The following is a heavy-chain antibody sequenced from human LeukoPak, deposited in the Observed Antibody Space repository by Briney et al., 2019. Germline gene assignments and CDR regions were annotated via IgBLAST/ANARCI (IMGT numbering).Heavy chain of an antibody. J-gene: IGHJ5*02. D-gene: IGHD1-20*01. CDR3: ARKRYNWNDEVWFDP. CDR1: GGSFSGYY. V-gene: IGHV4-34*01. CDR2: INHSGST. Sequence: SETLSLTCAVYGGSFSGYYWSWIRQPPGKGLEWIGEINHSGSTYYNPSLKSRVTISVDTSKNQFSLKLSSVTAADTAVYYCARKRYNWNDEVWFDPWGQGTLVTVSS.